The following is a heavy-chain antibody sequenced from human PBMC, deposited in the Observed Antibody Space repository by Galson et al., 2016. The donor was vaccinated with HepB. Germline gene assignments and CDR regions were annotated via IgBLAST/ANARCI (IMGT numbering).Heavy chain of an antibody. Sequence: SLRLSCAASGFTFSSYGMHWVRQASRKGLEWVAVIANDGSNNDYADSVKGRFTISRDNSKTTLYLQMNSLRPEDTAVYYCAKDALITLVRGVTMSYFDYWGQGALVTVSS. CDR2: IANDGSNN. D-gene: IGHD3-10*01. CDR1: GFTFSSYG. CDR3: AKDALITLVRGVTMSYFDY. V-gene: IGHV3-30*18. J-gene: IGHJ4*02.